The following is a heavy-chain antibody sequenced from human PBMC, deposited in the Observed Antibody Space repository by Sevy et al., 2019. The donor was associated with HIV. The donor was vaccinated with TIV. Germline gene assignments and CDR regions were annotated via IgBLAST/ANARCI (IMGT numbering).Heavy chain of an antibody. CDR1: GFTFSSYW. V-gene: IGHV3-7*01. D-gene: IGHD3-3*01. Sequence: GGSLRLSCAASGFTFSSYWMSWVRQAPGKGLEWVANIKQDGSEKYYVDSVKGRFTISRDNAKNSLYLQMNSLRAEDTAVYYCARWEYYDFPRALYYYYGMDVWGQGTTVTVSS. CDR2: IKQDGSEK. J-gene: IGHJ6*02. CDR3: ARWEYYDFPRALYYYYGMDV.